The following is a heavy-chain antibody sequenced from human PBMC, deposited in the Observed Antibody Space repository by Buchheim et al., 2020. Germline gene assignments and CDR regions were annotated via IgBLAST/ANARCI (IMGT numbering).Heavy chain of an antibody. D-gene: IGHD3-3*01. CDR1: GFTFSTHA. V-gene: IGHV3-23*04. CDR2: IENFGETT. CDR3: AKDRTIFGVVIMGYFDY. Sequence: EVQLVESGGTLVQPGGSLRLSCAASGFTFSTHAMSWVRQAPGKGLEWVSSIENFGETTYYADSVKGRFTISRDNSKNTLYLQMNSLRAEDTAVYYCAKDRTIFGVVIMGYFDYWGQGTL. J-gene: IGHJ4*02.